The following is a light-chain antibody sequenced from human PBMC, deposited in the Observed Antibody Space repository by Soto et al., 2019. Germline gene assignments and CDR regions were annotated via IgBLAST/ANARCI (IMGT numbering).Light chain of an antibody. V-gene: IGKV1-5*01. Sequence: IQMTQPPSTLPASVGDRVTISCRASQTVERRLAWYQQKPGKAPKLLISDVSSLERGVPSRFSGSGSATEFTLTISGLQSDDFATYYCQQYKDYVWTFGQGTKVDIK. J-gene: IGKJ1*01. CDR1: QTVERR. CDR3: QQYKDYVWT. CDR2: DVS.